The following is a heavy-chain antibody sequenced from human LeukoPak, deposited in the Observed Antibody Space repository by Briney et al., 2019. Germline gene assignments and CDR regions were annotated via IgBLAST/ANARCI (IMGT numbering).Heavy chain of an antibody. CDR2: IYYSGST. CDR1: GGSINSGGYY. D-gene: IGHD4-17*01. CDR3: AASTTVTTFGY. V-gene: IGHV4-30-4*08. Sequence: PSQTLSLTCTVSGGSINSGGYYWSWIRQHPGKGLEWIGYIYYSGSTYYNPSLKSRVTISVDTSKNQFSLKLSSVTAADTAVYYCAASTTVTTFGYWGQGTLVTVSS. J-gene: IGHJ4*02.